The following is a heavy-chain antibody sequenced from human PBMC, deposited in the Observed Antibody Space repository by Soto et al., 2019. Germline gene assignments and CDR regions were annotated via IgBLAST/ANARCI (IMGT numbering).Heavy chain of an antibody. D-gene: IGHD3-3*01. Sequence: SETLSLTCTVSGGSISSYYWSWIRQPPGKGLEWIGYIYYSGSTNYNPSLKSRVTISVDTSKNQFSLKLSSVTAADTAVYYCARSIRFLEWLPQYYFDYWGQGTLVTVSS. CDR3: ARSIRFLEWLPQYYFDY. CDR2: IYYSGST. CDR1: GGSISSYY. J-gene: IGHJ4*02. V-gene: IGHV4-59*08.